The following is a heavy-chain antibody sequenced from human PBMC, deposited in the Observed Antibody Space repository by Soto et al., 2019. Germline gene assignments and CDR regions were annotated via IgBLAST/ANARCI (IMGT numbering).Heavy chain of an antibody. Sequence: QVQLVQSGAEVKKPGSSVKVSCKASGGTFSSYAISWVRQAPGQGLKWMGGIIPIFGTANYAQKFQGRVTITADESTSTAYMELSSLRSEDTAVYYCTFLLRYFGSYYYGMDVWGQGTTVTVSS. CDR3: TFLLRYFGSYYYGMDV. CDR1: GGTFSSYA. D-gene: IGHD3-9*01. V-gene: IGHV1-69*12. J-gene: IGHJ6*02. CDR2: IIPIFGTA.